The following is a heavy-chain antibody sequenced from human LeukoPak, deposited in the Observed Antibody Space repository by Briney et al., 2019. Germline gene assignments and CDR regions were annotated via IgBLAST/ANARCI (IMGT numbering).Heavy chain of an antibody. CDR1: GFTLSSNG. V-gene: IGHV3-33*01. CDR3: ARWGAGRTSDY. D-gene: IGHD1-26*01. J-gene: IGHJ4*02. CDR2: IYYDGNNK. Sequence: PGGSLRLSCAASGFTLSSNGMHWVRQAPGKGLEWVAVIYYDGNNKYYADSVKGRFTISRDNSKNTLFLQMNSLRADDTGVYYCARWGAGRTSDYWGQGTLVTVSS.